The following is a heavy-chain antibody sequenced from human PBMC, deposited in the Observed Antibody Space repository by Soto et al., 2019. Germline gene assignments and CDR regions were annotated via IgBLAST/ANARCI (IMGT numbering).Heavy chain of an antibody. V-gene: IGHV4-59*01. CDR2: IYYSGST. Sequence: SETLSLTCTVSGGSISSYYWSWIRQPPGKGLEWIGYIYYSGSTNYNPSLKSRVTISVDTSKNQFSLKLSSVTAADTAVYYCARGTLGIVAYGMDVWGQGTTVTVS. J-gene: IGHJ6*02. CDR3: ARGTLGIVAYGMDV. CDR1: GGSISSYY. D-gene: IGHD7-27*01.